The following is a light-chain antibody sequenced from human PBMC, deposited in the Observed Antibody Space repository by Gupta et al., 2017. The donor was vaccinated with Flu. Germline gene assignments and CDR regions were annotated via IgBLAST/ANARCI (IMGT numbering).Light chain of an antibody. Sequence: DIQMTQSPSTLSASVGDRVTITCRASQSISIWLAWYQQKPGKAPKLLIYKASSLESGVPLRFSGSGSGTEFTLTITSLQPDDFATYYYQQYNSYSWTFGQGTKVEIK. V-gene: IGKV1-5*03. CDR3: QQYNSYSWT. CDR2: KAS. J-gene: IGKJ1*01. CDR1: QSISIW.